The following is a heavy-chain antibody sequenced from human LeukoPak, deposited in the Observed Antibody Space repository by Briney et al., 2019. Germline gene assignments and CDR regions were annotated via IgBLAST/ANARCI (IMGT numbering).Heavy chain of an antibody. Sequence: SQTLSLTCTVSGGSISSGDYYWSWIRQPPGKGLEWIGYIYYSGSTYYHPSLKSRVTISVDTSKNQFSLKLSSVTAADTAVYYCARRVGATKYYFDYWGQGTLVTVSS. CDR2: IYYSGST. D-gene: IGHD1-26*01. J-gene: IGHJ4*02. CDR1: GGSISSGDYY. V-gene: IGHV4-30-4*08. CDR3: ARRVGATKYYFDY.